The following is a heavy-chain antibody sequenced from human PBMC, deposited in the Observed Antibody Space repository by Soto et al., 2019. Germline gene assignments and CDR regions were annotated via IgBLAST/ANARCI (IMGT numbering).Heavy chain of an antibody. D-gene: IGHD6-19*01. CDR2: ISYTGIT. CDR1: GCSSGICCYY. Sequence: TMSVTCTVAGCSSGICCYYGSWIRHHPGNCLEWIGYISYTGITYYNPSLQSRITINPDTSKNQFSLQLNSVTPEDTAVYYCARDSWCQVAGTDYYYGMDVWGQGTTVTVSS. V-gene: IGHV4-31*03. CDR3: ARDSWCQVAGTDYYYGMDV. J-gene: IGHJ6*02.